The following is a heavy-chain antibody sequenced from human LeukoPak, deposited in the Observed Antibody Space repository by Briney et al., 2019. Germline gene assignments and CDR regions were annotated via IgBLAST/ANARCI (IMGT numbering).Heavy chain of an antibody. Sequence: GGSLSLSCAASGFTFSVHWMSWVRQAPGKGLEWVANINQGGGDKYYVDSVKGRFTISRDNANNLLYLQMNSLRGEDTAVYYCTRDRSRAEDDWGQGTLVTVSS. J-gene: IGHJ4*02. V-gene: IGHV3-7*01. CDR1: GFTFSVHW. CDR3: TRDRSRAEDD. CDR2: INQGGGDK. D-gene: IGHD1-14*01.